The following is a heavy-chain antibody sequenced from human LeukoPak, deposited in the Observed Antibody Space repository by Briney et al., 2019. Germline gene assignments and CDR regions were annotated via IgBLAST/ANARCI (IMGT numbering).Heavy chain of an antibody. D-gene: IGHD3-22*01. Sequence: GTSLRLSCAASGFTFSGYAVHWVRRAPGKGLQWVAAISYDGYNKYYADSLKGRFTISRENSKNTLWLQMNSLRAEDTAVYYCARGGMYDSYYFFYMDVWGKGTTVTVSS. CDR3: ARGGMYDSYYFFYMDV. CDR1: GFTFSGYA. V-gene: IGHV3-30*01. J-gene: IGHJ6*03. CDR2: ISYDGYNK.